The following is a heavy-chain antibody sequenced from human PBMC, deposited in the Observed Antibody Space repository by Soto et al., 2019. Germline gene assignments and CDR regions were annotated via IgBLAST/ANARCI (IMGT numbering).Heavy chain of an antibody. CDR1: GGSISSSNW. D-gene: IGHD3-10*01. CDR3: ARDCGSRAYRSGSSSWARPYYYGMDV. J-gene: IGHJ6*02. Sequence: PSETLSLTCAVSGGSISSSNWWSWVRQPPGKGLEWIGEIYHSGSTNYNPSLKSRVTISVDKSKNQFSLKLSSVTAADTAVYYCARDCGSRAYRSGSSSWARPYYYGMDVWGQGTTVTVSS. CDR2: IYHSGST. V-gene: IGHV4-4*02.